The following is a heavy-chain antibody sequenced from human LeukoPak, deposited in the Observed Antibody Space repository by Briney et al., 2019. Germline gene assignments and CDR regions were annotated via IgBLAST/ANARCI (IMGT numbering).Heavy chain of an antibody. D-gene: IGHD4-17*01. Sequence: PGGSLRLSCAASGFTFSNYAMSWVRQAPGKGLEWVSALSGSGGTTYYADSVKGRFTISRDTSKNTLYLQINSLSVEDTAVYYCIVFGDSNHWGQGTLVTVSS. V-gene: IGHV3-23*01. CDR2: LSGSGGTT. J-gene: IGHJ5*02. CDR1: GFTFSNYA. CDR3: IVFGDSNH.